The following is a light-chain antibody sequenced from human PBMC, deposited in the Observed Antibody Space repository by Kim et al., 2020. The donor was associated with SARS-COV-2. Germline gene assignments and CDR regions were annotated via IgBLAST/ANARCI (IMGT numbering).Light chain of an antibody. CDR3: SSYTSSSGLMV. CDR1: SSDVDDYNY. J-gene: IGLJ3*02. Sequence: SITISCTGTSSDVDDYNYVSWYQQPPGKAPKLMIDEVTKRPSGVSYRFSGSKSGNTASLTISGLQAEDEADYYCSSYTSSSGLMVFGGGTQLTVL. V-gene: IGLV2-14*01. CDR2: EVT.